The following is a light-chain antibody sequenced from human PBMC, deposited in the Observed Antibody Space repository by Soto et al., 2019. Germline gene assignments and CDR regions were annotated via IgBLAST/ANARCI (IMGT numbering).Light chain of an antibody. Sequence: QSELTQPASVSGSPGQSITITCTGTSSDVGSYIFVSWFQQHPGKAPKLMIYEGSKRPSGVSNRFSGSKSGNTASLTISGLQAEDEADYYCCSYAGSSTYVFGTGTKVTVL. CDR1: SSDVGSYIF. CDR2: EGS. CDR3: CSYAGSSTYV. V-gene: IGLV2-23*01. J-gene: IGLJ1*01.